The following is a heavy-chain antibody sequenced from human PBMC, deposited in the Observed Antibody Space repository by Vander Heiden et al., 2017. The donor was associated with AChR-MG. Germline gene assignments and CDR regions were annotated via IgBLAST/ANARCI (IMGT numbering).Heavy chain of an antibody. J-gene: IGHJ4*02. V-gene: IGHV3-33*01. CDR2: IWYDGSNK. Sequence: QVQLVESGGGVVQPGRSLRLSCAASGFTFSSYGMHWVRQAPGKGLEWVAVIWYDGSNKYYADSVKGRFTISRDNSKNTLYLQMNSLRAEDTAVYYCARDVLGSGWTPGYWGQGTLVTVSS. CDR3: ARDVLGSGWTPGY. CDR1: GFTFSSYG. D-gene: IGHD6-19*01.